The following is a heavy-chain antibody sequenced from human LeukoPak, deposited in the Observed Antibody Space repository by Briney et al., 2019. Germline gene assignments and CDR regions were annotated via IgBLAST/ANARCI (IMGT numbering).Heavy chain of an antibody. V-gene: IGHV3-9*01. CDR3: ARTKYDSSGYYPDY. Sequence: GGSLRLSCAASGFTFDDYAMHWVRQAPGKGLEWVSGISWNSGSIGYADSVKGRFTISRDNAKNSLYLQMNSLRAEDTAVYYCARTKYDSSGYYPDYWGQGTLVTVSS. D-gene: IGHD3-22*01. CDR2: ISWNSGSI. CDR1: GFTFDDYA. J-gene: IGHJ4*02.